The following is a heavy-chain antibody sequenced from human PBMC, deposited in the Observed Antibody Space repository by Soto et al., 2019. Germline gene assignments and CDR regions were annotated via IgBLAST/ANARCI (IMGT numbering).Heavy chain of an antibody. CDR1: GFTFSSYA. CDR2: ISGSGGST. Sequence: GGSLRLSCAASGFTFSSYAMSWVRQAPGKGLEWVSAISGSGGSTYYADSVKGRFTISRDNSKNTLYLQMNSLRAEDTAVYYCAKCHCSGGSCYSYYYYGMEVWGQGTTVTVSS. CDR3: AKCHCSGGSCYSYYYYGMEV. V-gene: IGHV3-23*01. D-gene: IGHD2-15*01. J-gene: IGHJ6*02.